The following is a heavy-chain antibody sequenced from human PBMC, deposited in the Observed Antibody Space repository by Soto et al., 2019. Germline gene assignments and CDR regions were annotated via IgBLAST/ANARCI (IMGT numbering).Heavy chain of an antibody. CDR1: GGTFSSYA. V-gene: IGHV1-69*13. J-gene: IGHJ4*02. CDR3: ASDLWFGDPARDY. D-gene: IGHD3-10*01. Sequence: ASVKVSCKASGGTFSSYAISWVRQAPGQGLEWMGGIIPIFGTANYAQKFQGRVTITADESTSTAYMELSSLRSEDTAVYYCASDLWFGDPARDYWGQGTLVTVSS. CDR2: IIPIFGTA.